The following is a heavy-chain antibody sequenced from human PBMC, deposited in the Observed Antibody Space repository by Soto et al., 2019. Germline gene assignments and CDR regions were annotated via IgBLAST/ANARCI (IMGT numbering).Heavy chain of an antibody. Sequence: PETLTLSCALYERSFSVHYWAWTRQPPGKGLEWIGEINHSGSTNYNPSLKSRVTIAVGASKNQFSLKLSSVTAADTAVYYCARGGVGAADGLDAFDIWGQGTLVTVSS. D-gene: IGHD6-13*01. CDR1: ERSFSVHY. CDR2: INHSGST. J-gene: IGHJ3*02. CDR3: ARGGVGAADGLDAFDI. V-gene: IGHV4-34*01.